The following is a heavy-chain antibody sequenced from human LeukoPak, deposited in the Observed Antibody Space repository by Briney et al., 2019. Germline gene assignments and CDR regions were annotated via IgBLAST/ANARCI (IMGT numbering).Heavy chain of an antibody. CDR3: ATVANYPYYYYGMDV. V-gene: IGHV1-24*01. D-gene: IGHD4/OR15-4a*01. CDR2: FDPEDGET. Sequence: ASVTVSCKVSGYTLTELSMHWVRQAPGKGLEWMGGFDPEDGETIYAQKFQGRVTMTEDTSTDTAYMELSSLRSEDTAVYYCATVANYPYYYYGMDVWGQGTTVTVSS. CDR1: GYTLTELS. J-gene: IGHJ6*02.